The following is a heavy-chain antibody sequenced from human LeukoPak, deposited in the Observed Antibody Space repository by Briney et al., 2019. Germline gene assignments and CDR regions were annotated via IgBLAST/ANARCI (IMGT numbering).Heavy chain of an antibody. CDR2: IIPSFGTA. CDR3: AREEQQLVLRNWFDP. D-gene: IGHD6-13*01. J-gene: IGHJ5*02. Sequence: ASVKVSCKASGGTFSSYAISWVRQAPGQGLEWMGGIIPSFGTANYAQKFQGRVTITTDESTSTAYMELSSLRSEDTAVYYCAREEQQLVLRNWFDPWGQGTLVTASS. V-gene: IGHV1-69*05. CDR1: GGTFSSYA.